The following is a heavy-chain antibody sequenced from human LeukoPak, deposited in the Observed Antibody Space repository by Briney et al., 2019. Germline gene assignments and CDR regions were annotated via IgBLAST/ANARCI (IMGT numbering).Heavy chain of an antibody. CDR2: ISSSSSYI. V-gene: IGHV3-21*01. CDR3: ARDDNIAAAITGGYYGMDV. Sequence: GGSLRLSCAASGFTFSSYSMNWVRQAPGKGLEWVSSISSSSSYIYYADSVKGRFTISRDNAKNSLYLQMNSLRAEDTAVYYCARDDNIAAAITGGYYGMDVWGQGTTVTVSS. J-gene: IGHJ6*02. CDR1: GFTFSSYS. D-gene: IGHD6-13*01.